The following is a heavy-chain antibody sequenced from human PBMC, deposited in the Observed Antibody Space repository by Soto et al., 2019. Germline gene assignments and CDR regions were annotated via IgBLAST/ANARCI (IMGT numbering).Heavy chain of an antibody. V-gene: IGHV3-23*01. CDR3: AKMEGMDPWAYSFDY. D-gene: IGHD2-2*03. CDR2: IYGGGNGP. J-gene: IGHJ4*02. CDR1: GFTFSDFA. Sequence: EVQVLESGGGLVQPGGSLRLSYAATGFTFSDFAMSWVRQAPGKGLEWVSRIYGGGNGPHYADSVKGRVTISRDNSKNPLYLQMNSLRAEDTAVYYCAKMEGMDPWAYSFDYWGQGTLVTVSS.